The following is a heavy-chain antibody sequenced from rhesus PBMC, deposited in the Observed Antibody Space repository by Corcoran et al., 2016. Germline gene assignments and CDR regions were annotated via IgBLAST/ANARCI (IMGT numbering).Heavy chain of an antibody. CDR3: ATDARGGSYSVDY. D-gene: IGHD1-44*02. CDR2: VDPEDGEA. J-gene: IGHJ4*01. V-gene: IGHV1-111*02. Sequence: EVQLVQSGAEVKKPGASVKISCKASGYTFTDYYLHWVRQAPGKGLDWMVRVDPEDGEAIHAQKLQDRVTIPAETSTGTANMELSSLRSEDTAVYYCATDARGGSYSVDYWGQGVLVTVSS. CDR1: GYTFTDYY.